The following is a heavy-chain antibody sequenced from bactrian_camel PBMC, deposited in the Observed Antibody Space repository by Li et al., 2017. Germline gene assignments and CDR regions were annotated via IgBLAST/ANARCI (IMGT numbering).Heavy chain of an antibody. V-gene: IGHV3S63*01. Sequence: HVQLVESGGGSVQAGETLTLSCTASGYTLDDSDVAWYRQTPGNECERVSTIYGDGTPYYADSVKGRFTIARDNAKNTLYLQLNSLKTEDTAMYYCAKSTIYDSNWRDFGSWGQGTQVTVS. CDR2: IYGDGTP. J-gene: IGHJ6*01. D-gene: IGHD8*01. CDR3: AKSTIYDSNWRDFGS. CDR1: GYTLDDSD.